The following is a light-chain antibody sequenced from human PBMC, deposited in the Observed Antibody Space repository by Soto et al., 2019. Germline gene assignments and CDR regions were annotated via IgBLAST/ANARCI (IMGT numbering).Light chain of an antibody. V-gene: IGLV2-14*01. Sequence: QSALTQPASVSGTPGQSITISCTGSNSDVGIYDFVSWYQHHPGRAPNLIVSWDNHRPSGVSSRFSCSKSGNTASLGISGLQSEGEAGYYWISYTREDVRYVFGTRTKVTVL. J-gene: IGLJ1*01. CDR1: NSDVGIYDF. CDR3: ISYTREDVRYV. CDR2: WDN.